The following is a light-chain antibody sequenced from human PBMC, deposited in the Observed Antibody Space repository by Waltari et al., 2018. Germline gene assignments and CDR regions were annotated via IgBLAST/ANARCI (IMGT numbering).Light chain of an antibody. CDR3: QERSNWPGGS. CDR1: QSVNSY. V-gene: IGKV3-11*01. J-gene: IGKJ4*01. Sequence: EIVLTQSPALLSLSPGESATLSCRASQSVNSYLAWYQQKPGQAPRLLIYDASNRATGIPARFVGTGSGTDFTLTITRLEPEDFAVYYCQERSNWPGGSFGGGTKVEIK. CDR2: DAS.